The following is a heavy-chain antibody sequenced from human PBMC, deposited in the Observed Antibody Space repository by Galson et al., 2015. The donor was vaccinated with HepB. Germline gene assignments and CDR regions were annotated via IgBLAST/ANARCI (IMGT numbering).Heavy chain of an antibody. V-gene: IGHV3-11*06. CDR2: ISSSNK. CDR3: AKNQGSSWPKAYYGMDV. D-gene: IGHD6-13*01. J-gene: IGHJ6*02. CDR1: GFTFRDYY. Sequence: LRLSCAASGFTFRDYYMSWIRQAPGKGLEWVSYISSSNKYYADSVKGRFTISRDNSKNTLYLQMNSLRAEDTAVYYCAKNQGSSWPKAYYGMDVWGQGTTVTVSS.